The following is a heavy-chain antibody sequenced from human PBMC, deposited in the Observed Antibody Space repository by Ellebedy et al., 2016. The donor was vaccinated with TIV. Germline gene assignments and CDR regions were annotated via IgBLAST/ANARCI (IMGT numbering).Heavy chain of an antibody. CDR3: ARDTRFIDHQHNWFDP. CDR2: ISDSGSTT. V-gene: IGHV3-11*01. Sequence: GESLKISCAASGFISSDYYMNWIRQAPGKGLEWVSYISDSGSTTYYADSVKGRFTISRDNAKNSLYLQMNSLRAEDTAIYYCARDTRFIDHQHNWFDPWGQGTLVTVSS. J-gene: IGHJ5*02. D-gene: IGHD1-14*01. CDR1: GFISSDYY.